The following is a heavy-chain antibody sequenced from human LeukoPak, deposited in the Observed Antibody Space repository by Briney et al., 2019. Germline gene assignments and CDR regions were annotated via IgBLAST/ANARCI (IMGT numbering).Heavy chain of an antibody. CDR3: ARDGDYGDHAIAY. J-gene: IGHJ4*02. Sequence: ASVKVSCKASGYTFTSYAMHWVRQAPGQRLEWMGWINGGNGNTKYSQKFQGRVTTTRDTPASTAYMELSSLRSADAAVYYCARDGDYGDHAIAYSGQGTLVTVSS. V-gene: IGHV1-3*01. D-gene: IGHD4-17*01. CDR2: INGGNGNT. CDR1: GYTFTSYA.